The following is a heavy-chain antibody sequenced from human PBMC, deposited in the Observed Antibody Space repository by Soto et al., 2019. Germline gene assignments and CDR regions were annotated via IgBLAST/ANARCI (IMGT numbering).Heavy chain of an antibody. CDR1: GDSVSSGDYY. D-gene: IGHD6-19*01. Sequence: QVQLQESGPGLVRPWETLSLTCSVSGDSVSSGDYYWSWIRQPPGQGLEWIGHVYFSGSTNYITSLTSRLTMSVDTAKNHFSLKLNSVTAADTAVYYCARIPVDTYMIYWSDPWGQGTQVTVSS. CDR3: ARIPVDTYMIYWSDP. V-gene: IGHV4-61*03. J-gene: IGHJ5*02. CDR2: VYFSGST.